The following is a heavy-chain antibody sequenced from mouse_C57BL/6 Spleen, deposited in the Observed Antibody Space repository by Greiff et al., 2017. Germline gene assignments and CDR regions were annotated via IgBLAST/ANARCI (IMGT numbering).Heavy chain of an antibody. CDR1: GYTFTDYY. J-gene: IGHJ4*01. CDR3: ARWDDGYYVRAMDY. V-gene: IGHV1-26*01. CDR2: INPNNGGT. Sequence: EVQLQQSGPELVKPGASVKISCKASGYTFTDYYMNWVKQSHGKSLEWIGDINPNNGGTSYNQKFKGKATLTVDKSSSTAYMELRSLTSEDSAVYYCARWDDGYYVRAMDYWGQGTSVTVSS. D-gene: IGHD2-3*01.